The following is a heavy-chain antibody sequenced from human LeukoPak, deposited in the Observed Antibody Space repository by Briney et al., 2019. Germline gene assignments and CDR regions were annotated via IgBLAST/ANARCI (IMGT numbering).Heavy chain of an antibody. J-gene: IGHJ4*02. V-gene: IGHV4-59*01. CDR3: ARDEAGTWLVY. D-gene: IGHD6-19*01. CDR1: GGSISSYY. Sequence: SETLSLTCTVSGGSISSYYWSWIRQPPGKGLEWIGYIYYSGSTDYNPSLKSRVTISLDTSKKQFSLKLSSVTAADTAVYYCARDEAGTWLVYWGQGTLVTVSS. CDR2: IYYSGST.